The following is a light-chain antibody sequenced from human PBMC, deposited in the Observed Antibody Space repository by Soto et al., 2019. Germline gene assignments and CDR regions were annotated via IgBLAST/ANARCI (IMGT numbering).Light chain of an antibody. CDR1: QSISSY. V-gene: IGKV1-39*01. CDR2: AAS. J-gene: IGKJ4*01. CDR3: QQSYSTPLT. Sequence: DIQMTQSPSSLSASVGDRVTITCRASQSISSYLNWYQQKPGKAPKLLIYAASSLQSGVPSRFSGSGSWTDFTLTISSLQPEDFATYYCQQSYSTPLTFGGGTKVDNK.